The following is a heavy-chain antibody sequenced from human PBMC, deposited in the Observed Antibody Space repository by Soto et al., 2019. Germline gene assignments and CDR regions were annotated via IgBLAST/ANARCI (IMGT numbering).Heavy chain of an antibody. V-gene: IGHV4-59*12. CDR2: IYYSGST. Sequence: PSETLSLTCTVSGDSTSSYYWSWIRQPPGKGLEWIGYIYYSGSTNYSPSLRSRVTISVDTSKNQVSLKLSSVTAADTAVYYCARDKITGLFDYWGQGTLVTVSS. J-gene: IGHJ4*02. D-gene: IGHD2-8*02. CDR1: GDSTSSYY. CDR3: ARDKITGLFDY.